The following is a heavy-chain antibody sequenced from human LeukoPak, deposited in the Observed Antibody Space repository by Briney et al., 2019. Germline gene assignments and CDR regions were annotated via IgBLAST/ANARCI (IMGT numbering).Heavy chain of an antibody. D-gene: IGHD6-13*01. V-gene: IGHV1-69*05. Sequence: WASVKVSCKASGGTFSSYAISWVRQAPGQGLEWMGGIIPIFGTANYAQKFQGRVTITTDESTSTDYMELSSLRSEDTAVYYSARDWPYSSSWYGFDPWGQGTLVTVSS. CDR3: ARDWPYSSSWYGFDP. CDR1: GGTFSSYA. CDR2: IIPIFGTA. J-gene: IGHJ5*02.